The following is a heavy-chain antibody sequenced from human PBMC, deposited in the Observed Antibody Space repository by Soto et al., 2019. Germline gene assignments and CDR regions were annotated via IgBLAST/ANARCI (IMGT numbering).Heavy chain of an antibody. D-gene: IGHD3-22*01. Sequence: GESLKISCKGSGYSFTSYWISWVRQMPGKGLEWMGRIDPSDSYTNYSPSFQGHVTISADKSISTAYLQWSSLKASDTAMYYCARTRYYYDSSGYCNWFEPWGQGTLVTV. CDR3: ARTRYYYDSSGYCNWFEP. CDR2: IDPSDSYT. V-gene: IGHV5-10-1*01. J-gene: IGHJ5*02. CDR1: GYSFTSYW.